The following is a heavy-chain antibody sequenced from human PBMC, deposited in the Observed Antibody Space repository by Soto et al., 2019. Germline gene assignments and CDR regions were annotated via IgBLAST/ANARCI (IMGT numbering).Heavy chain of an antibody. CDR2: INPSGGST. Sequence: ASVKVSCKASGYTFTSYYMHWVRQAPGQGLEWMGIINPSGGSTSYAQKFQGRVTMTRDTSTSTVYVELSSLRAEDTAVYYCAKAPSGYSSGWYYFDYWGQGTLVTVSS. D-gene: IGHD6-19*01. V-gene: IGHV1-46*01. CDR1: GYTFTSYY. J-gene: IGHJ4*02. CDR3: AKAPSGYSSGWYYFDY.